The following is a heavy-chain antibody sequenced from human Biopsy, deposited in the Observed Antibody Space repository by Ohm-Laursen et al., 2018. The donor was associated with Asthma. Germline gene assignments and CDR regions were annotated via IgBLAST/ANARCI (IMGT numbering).Heavy chain of an antibody. CDR2: INSVFGTT. CDR1: GGTFNTYV. V-gene: IGHV1-69*13. J-gene: IGHJ4*02. D-gene: IGHD2-2*01. CDR3: ARKAGSCISRTCYSLDF. Sequence: GASVPVSCKSLGGTFNTYVIGWVRPAPGQGLEWMGGINSVFGTTTYPQKFQDRVTITADDSTSTVYMELSSLRSEDTAVYYCARKAGSCISRTCYSLDFWGQGTLVTVSS.